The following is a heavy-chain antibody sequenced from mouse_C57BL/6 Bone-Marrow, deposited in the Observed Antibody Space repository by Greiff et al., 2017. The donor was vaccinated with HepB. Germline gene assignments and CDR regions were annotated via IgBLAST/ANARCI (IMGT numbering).Heavy chain of an antibody. CDR3: TILHYYGSSYFDY. J-gene: IGHJ2*01. Sequence: VQLQQSGAELVRPGASVKLSCTASGFNIKDDYMHWVKQRPEQGLEWIGWIDPENGDTEYASKFQGKATITADTSSNTAYLQLSSLTSEDTAVYYCTILHYYGSSYFDYWGQGTTLTVSS. D-gene: IGHD1-1*01. CDR1: GFNIKDDY. V-gene: IGHV14-4*01. CDR2: IDPENGDT.